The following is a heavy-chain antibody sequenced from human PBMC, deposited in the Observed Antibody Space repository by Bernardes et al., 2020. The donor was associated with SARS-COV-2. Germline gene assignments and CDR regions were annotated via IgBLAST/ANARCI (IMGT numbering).Heavy chain of an antibody. CDR3: ATTGTPIRHAYYYYGMDV. D-gene: IGHD1-1*01. CDR2: FDPEDGAT. Sequence: ASVKVSCKVSGYTLTELSMHWVRQAPGKGLEWMGGFDPEDGATIYAQKFQGRVTMTEDTSTDTAYMELSSLRSEDTAVYYCATTGTPIRHAYYYYGMDVWGQGTTVTVSS. V-gene: IGHV1-24*01. J-gene: IGHJ6*02. CDR1: GYTLTELS.